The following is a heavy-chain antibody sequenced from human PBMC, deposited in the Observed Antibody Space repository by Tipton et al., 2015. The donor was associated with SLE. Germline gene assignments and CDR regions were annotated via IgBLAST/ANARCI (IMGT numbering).Heavy chain of an antibody. V-gene: IGHV4-61*01. D-gene: IGHD1-26*01. J-gene: IGHJ4*02. Sequence: TLSLTCTVSGFPISSGYYWGWIRQPPGKGLEWMGYIYDSGSTSYKPSLKTRVTISVDTSKNQFSLKLSSVTAADTAVYYCARWRGCGPSFDYWGQGTLVTVSS. CDR1: GFPISSGYY. CDR2: IYDSGST. CDR3: ARWRGCGPSFDY.